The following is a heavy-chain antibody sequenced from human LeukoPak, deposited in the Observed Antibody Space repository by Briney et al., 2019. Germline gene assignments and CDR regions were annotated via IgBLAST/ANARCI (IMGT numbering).Heavy chain of an antibody. CDR3: ASQGGFDD. CDR2: IWYDGSNK. J-gene: IGHJ4*02. CDR1: GFTFSSYG. D-gene: IGHD2-15*01. Sequence: GGSLRLSCAASGFTFSSYGMHWVRQAPGKGLEWVAVIWYDGSNKYYADSVKGRFTISRDSAKNSLHLQMNSLSAEDTAVYYCASQGGFDDWGQGTLVTVSS. V-gene: IGHV3-33*03.